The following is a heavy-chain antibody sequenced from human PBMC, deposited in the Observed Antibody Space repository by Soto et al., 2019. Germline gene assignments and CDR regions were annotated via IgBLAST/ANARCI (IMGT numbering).Heavy chain of an antibody. D-gene: IGHD2-8*02. CDR2: INHSGST. CDR3: ARDKITGLFDY. CDR1: GGSFSGYY. J-gene: IGHJ4*02. V-gene: IGHV4-34*01. Sequence: QVQLQQWGAGLLKPSETLSLTCAVYGGSFSGYYWTWIRQPPGTGLEWIGEINHSGSTNYNPSLKSRVTIPVDTSKIQFSLKLTSVTAAETAVYYCARDKITGLFDYWGQGTLVTVSS.